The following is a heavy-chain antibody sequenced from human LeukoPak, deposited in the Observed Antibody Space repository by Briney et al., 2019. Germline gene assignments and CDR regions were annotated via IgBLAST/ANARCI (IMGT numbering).Heavy chain of an antibody. Sequence: PGRSLRLSCAASGFTFSSYAMHWVRQAPGKGLEWVSVIYSGGSTYFADSVKGRFTISRDYSKNTLYLQMNSLRAEDTAVYYCARDQSDFWSIGYYYMDVWGKGTTVTVSS. CDR3: ARDQSDFWSIGYYYMDV. CDR2: IYSGGST. J-gene: IGHJ6*03. V-gene: IGHV3-53*01. CDR1: GFTFSSYA. D-gene: IGHD3-3*01.